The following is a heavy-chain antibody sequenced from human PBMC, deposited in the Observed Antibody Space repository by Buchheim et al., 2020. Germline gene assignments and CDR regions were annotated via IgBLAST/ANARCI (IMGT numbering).Heavy chain of an antibody. D-gene: IGHD3-3*01. V-gene: IGHV4-59*01. Sequence: QVQLQESGPGLVKPSETLSLTCTVSGGSISSYYWSWIRQPPGKGLEWIGYIHYSGSTNYNPSLKSRVTISVDTSKNQFSLKLSSVTAADTAVYYCAGEVPVLRFLEWSGSWFDPWGQGTL. CDR3: AGEVPVLRFLEWSGSWFDP. CDR2: IHYSGST. J-gene: IGHJ5*02. CDR1: GGSISSYY.